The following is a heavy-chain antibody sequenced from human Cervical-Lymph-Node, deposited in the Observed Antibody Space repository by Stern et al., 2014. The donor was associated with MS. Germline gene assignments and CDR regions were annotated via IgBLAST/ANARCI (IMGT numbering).Heavy chain of an antibody. V-gene: IGHV1-3*01. Sequence: VQLVQSGAEVKKPGASVKVSCKASGYTFTSYAIHWLRQAPGQRPEWMGWINGGNVNTAYSQKFQERVIITRDTSATTVSMELASLTFEDTAMYFCARDPFNYWGQGTLVTVSS. J-gene: IGHJ4*02. CDR1: GYTFTSYA. CDR3: ARDPFNY. CDR2: INGGNVNT.